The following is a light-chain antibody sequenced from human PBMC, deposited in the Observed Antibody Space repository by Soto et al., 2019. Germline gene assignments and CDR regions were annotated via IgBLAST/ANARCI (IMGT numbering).Light chain of an antibody. CDR2: VVT. V-gene: IGLV2-11*01. CDR3: GSYTSTDTRV. Sequence: QSVLTQPRSVSGSPGQSVTISCTGTSIDVGDSDFVSWYQQHPGKAPKLMIYVVTKRPSGVPDRFSGSKSGNKASLTISNLEAEDESDYYCGSYTSTDTRVFGTGTKVTVL. J-gene: IGLJ1*01. CDR1: SIDVGDSDF.